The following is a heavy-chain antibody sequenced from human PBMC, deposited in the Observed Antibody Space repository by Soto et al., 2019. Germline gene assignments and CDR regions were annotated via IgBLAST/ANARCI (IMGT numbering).Heavy chain of an antibody. D-gene: IGHD6-13*01. J-gene: IGHJ5*02. V-gene: IGHV1-46*01. Sequence: ASLKVSCKASGYTFTSYYMHWVRQAPGQGLEWLGIINPSGGSTSYAQKFQGRVTMTRDTSTSTVYMELSSLRSEDTAVYYCARSPSLPRFIAAAGSLWFDPWGQGTLVTVSS. CDR1: GYTFTSYY. CDR2: INPSGGST. CDR3: ARSPSLPRFIAAAGSLWFDP.